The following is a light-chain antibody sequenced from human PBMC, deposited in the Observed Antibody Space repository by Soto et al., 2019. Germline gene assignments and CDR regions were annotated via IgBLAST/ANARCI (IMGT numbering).Light chain of an antibody. CDR2: GAS. V-gene: IGKV3-20*01. CDR3: QQYGSSGT. J-gene: IGKJ1*01. CDR1: QSVSNNY. Sequence: EIVLTQSPGTLSLSPGERATLSCRASQSVSNNYLAWYQQKPGQAPRLLIYGASNRATGTPDRFSGSGSGTDFTLTISRLEPVDFAVDYCQQYGSSGTFGQGTKVDI.